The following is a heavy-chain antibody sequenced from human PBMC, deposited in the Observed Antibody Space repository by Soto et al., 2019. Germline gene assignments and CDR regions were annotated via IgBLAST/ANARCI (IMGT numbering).Heavy chain of an antibody. CDR1: GYTLSRYA. V-gene: IGHV1-18*01. Sequence: ASVKVSCKASGYTLSRYAISWVRQAPGLGLEWMGWIRAYNGKASYAQKFQGRVTMTTDTSTSTAYMELRSLRSDDTAVYYCARDQGGVYFDYWGQGTQVTVSP. CDR3: ARDQGGVYFDY. J-gene: IGHJ4*02. CDR2: IRAYNGKA. D-gene: IGHD3-16*01.